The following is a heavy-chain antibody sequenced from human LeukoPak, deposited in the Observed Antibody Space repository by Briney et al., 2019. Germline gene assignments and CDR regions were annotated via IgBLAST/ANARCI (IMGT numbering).Heavy chain of an antibody. CDR2: ISSSGSTI. D-gene: IGHD2-15*01. J-gene: IGHJ4*02. Sequence: GGSLRLSCAASGFTFSDYYMSWIRQAPGKGLEWVSYISSSGSTIYYADSVKGRFTISRDNSKNTLYLQMNSLRAEDTAVYYCATQYCSGGSCYSAYWGQGTLVTVSS. V-gene: IGHV3-11*04. CDR1: GFTFSDYY. CDR3: ATQYCSGGSCYSAY.